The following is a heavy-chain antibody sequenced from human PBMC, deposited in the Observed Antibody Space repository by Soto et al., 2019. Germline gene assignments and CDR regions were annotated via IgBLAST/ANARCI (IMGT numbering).Heavy chain of an antibody. V-gene: IGHV4-4*01. CDR3: AREIVTSGGNNYFDP. D-gene: IGHD3-10*01. CDR1: GGTVARSHW. CDR2: VYHTGDT. J-gene: IGHJ5*02. Sequence: TLSLTCGVYGGTVARSHWWSWVRQSPGRGLEWIGNVYHTGDTNFNPSLQSRVTFSVDKSNNQFSLRLTSVTAADTAVYFCAREIVTSGGNNYFDPWGPGTLVTVSS.